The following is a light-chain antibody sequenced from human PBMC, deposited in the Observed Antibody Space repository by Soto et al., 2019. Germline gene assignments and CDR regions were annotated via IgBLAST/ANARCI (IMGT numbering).Light chain of an antibody. CDR1: QSVSSY. J-gene: IGKJ5*01. Sequence: EIVLTQSPATLSLSPGERATLSCRASQSVSSYLAWYQQKPGQAPRLLIYDASNRATGIPARFSGSGSGTDFTLNISRLEPEDFAVYYCQQYSSSPPITFGQGTRLEIK. CDR2: DAS. V-gene: IGKV3-11*01. CDR3: QQYSSSPPIT.